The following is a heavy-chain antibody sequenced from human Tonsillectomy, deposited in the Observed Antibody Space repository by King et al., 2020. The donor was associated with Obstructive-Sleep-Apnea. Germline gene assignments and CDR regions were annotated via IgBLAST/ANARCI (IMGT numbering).Heavy chain of an antibody. Sequence: VQLQQWGAGLLKPSETLSLTCAVYGGSFSGYYWSWIRQPPGKGLEWIGEINHSGSTNYNPSLKNRVTISVDTAKNQFSLKLSSVTAADTAVYYCVIGSGRRHTNWFDPWGQGTLVTVSS. V-gene: IGHV4-34*01. CDR3: VIGSGRRHTNWFDP. J-gene: IGHJ5*02. D-gene: IGHD1-26*01. CDR1: GGSFSGYY. CDR2: INHSGST.